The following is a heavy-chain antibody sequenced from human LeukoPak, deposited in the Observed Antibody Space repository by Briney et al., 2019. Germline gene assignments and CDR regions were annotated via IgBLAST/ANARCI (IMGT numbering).Heavy chain of an antibody. J-gene: IGHJ4*02. V-gene: IGHV4-59*01. CDR3: ARGNYGDYGGDFDY. CDR2: IYYSGST. D-gene: IGHD4-17*01. Sequence: SETLSLTCTVSGGSISSNYWSWIRQPPGKGLEWIGYIYYSGSTNYNPSLKSRVTISVDTSKNQFSLKLSSVTAADTAVYYCARGNYGDYGGDFDYWGQGTLVTVSS. CDR1: GGSISSNY.